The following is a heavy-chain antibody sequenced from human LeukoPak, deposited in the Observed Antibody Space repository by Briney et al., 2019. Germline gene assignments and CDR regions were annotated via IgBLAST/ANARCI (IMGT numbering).Heavy chain of an antibody. CDR1: GFTFSSYS. CDR3: AKVRLYYYDSSGFDY. CDR2: ISSSSSTI. J-gene: IGHJ4*02. Sequence: PGGSLRLSCAASGFTFSSYSMNWVRQAPGKGLEWVSYISSSSSTIYYADSVKGRFTISRDNSKNTLYLQMNSLRAEDTAVYYCAKVRLYYYDSSGFDYWGQGTLVTVSS. D-gene: IGHD3-22*01. V-gene: IGHV3-48*01.